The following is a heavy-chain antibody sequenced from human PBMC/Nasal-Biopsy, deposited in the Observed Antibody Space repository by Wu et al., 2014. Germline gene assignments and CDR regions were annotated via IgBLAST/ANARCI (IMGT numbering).Heavy chain of an antibody. CDR3: ARIRGLKYGSDAFDV. D-gene: IGHD4-17*01. V-gene: IGHV2-70*04. CDR1: GFSLSARGVG. CDR2: IDWDDDK. J-gene: IGHJ3*01. Sequence: ALVKPTQTLTLTCTFSGFSLSARGVGVGWIRQPPGKALEWLARIDWDDDKFYSPSLRTRLTISKDTSRNQVVLSVTNVDPVDTATYYCARIRGLKYGSDAFDVWGQGTMVTVSS.